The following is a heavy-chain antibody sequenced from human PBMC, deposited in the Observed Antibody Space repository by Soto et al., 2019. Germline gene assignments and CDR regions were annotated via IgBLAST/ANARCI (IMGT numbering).Heavy chain of an antibody. J-gene: IGHJ5*02. CDR1: GGSVSSPSYY. Sequence: PSETLSLTCSVSGGSVSSPSYYWSWIRQPPGKGLEWLGYIYYSGSTKYNPSLESRVMISLDTSKNQFSLRLTSVTAADTALYYCARDWDSSGLFDPWGQGALVTVSS. CDR3: ARDWDSSGLFDP. D-gene: IGHD3-10*01. V-gene: IGHV4-61*01. CDR2: IYYSGST.